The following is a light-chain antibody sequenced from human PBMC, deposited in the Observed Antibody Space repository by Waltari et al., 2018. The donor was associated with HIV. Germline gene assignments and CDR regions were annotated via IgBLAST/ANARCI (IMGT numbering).Light chain of an antibody. J-gene: IGLJ3*02. CDR3: AAWDDSLNGWV. CDR2: SNN. Sequence: QSVLTQPPSASGTPGQRVTISCSGSSSNIGSNTVNWYQQLPGTAPKRLIYSNNQRPSGVPDRFSVSKSGTSASLAISGLQSEDEADYYCAAWDDSLNGWVFGGGTKLTVL. V-gene: IGLV1-44*01. CDR1: SSNIGSNT.